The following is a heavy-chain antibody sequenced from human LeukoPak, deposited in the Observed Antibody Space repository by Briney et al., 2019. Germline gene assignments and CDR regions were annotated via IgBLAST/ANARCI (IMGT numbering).Heavy chain of an antibody. J-gene: IGHJ5*02. CDR2: INTDGSST. V-gene: IGHV3-74*01. CDR3: ARGYYYDSSGYYL. D-gene: IGHD3-22*01. Sequence: GRSLRLSCAASGFTFSSYWMHWVRQAPGKGLVWVSRINTDGSSTSYADSVKGRFTISRDNAKNTLYLQMNSLRAEDTAVYYCARGYYYDSSGYYLWGQGTLVTVSS. CDR1: GFTFSSYW.